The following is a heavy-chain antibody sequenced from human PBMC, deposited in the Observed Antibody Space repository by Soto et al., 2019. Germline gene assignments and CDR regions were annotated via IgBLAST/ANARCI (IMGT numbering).Heavy chain of an antibody. Sequence: QVQLQESGPGLVKPSQTLSLTCTVSGGSISSGGYYWSWIRQHPGKGLEWIGYIYYSGSTYYNPSLKSRVTVSVDTSKNQYTLKLSSVTAADTAVYYCARDTPYRGRGFDYRGQGTLVTVSS. D-gene: IGHD5-12*01. CDR2: IYYSGST. CDR1: GGSISSGGYY. J-gene: IGHJ4*02. V-gene: IGHV4-31*03. CDR3: ARDTPYRGRGFDY.